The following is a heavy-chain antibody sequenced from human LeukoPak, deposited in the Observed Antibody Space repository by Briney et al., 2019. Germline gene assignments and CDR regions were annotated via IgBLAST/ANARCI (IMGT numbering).Heavy chain of an antibody. V-gene: IGHV1-8*01. J-gene: IGHJ6*02. CDR2: MNPNSGNT. CDR3: ARGDVVVPAPRTLDV. D-gene: IGHD2-2*01. Sequence: GASVKVSCKASGYTFTSYDTNWVRQTTGQGLEWMGWMNPNSGNTGYAQKFQGRVTMTRNTSISTAYMELSSLRSEDTAVYYCARGDVVVPAPRTLDVWGQGTTVTVSS. CDR1: GYTFTSYD.